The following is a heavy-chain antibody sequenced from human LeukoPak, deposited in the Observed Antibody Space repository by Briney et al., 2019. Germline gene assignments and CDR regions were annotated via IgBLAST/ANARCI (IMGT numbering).Heavy chain of an antibody. CDR1: GGSISSYY. CDR3: ASLGYCSSTSCYTTGGAFDI. J-gene: IGHJ3*02. Sequence: SETLSLTCTVSGGSISSYYWSWIRQPAGKGLEWIGRIYTSGSTNYSPSLKSRVTMSVDTSKNQFSLKLSSVTAADTAVYYCASLGYCSSTSCYTTGGAFDIWGQGTMVTVSS. D-gene: IGHD2-2*02. CDR2: IYTSGST. V-gene: IGHV4-4*07.